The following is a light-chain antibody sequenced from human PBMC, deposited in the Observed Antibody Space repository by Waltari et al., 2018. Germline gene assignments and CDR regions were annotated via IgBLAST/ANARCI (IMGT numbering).Light chain of an antibody. Sequence: DIQMTQSPSSLSASVGDRVTITCRASQSISSYLNWYQQKPGNAPKLLIYAASSLQGGVPERFSGSGSGTDFTLTISRLEADDFATYYCQQRYRTPRTFGGGTKVEIK. CDR2: AAS. V-gene: IGKV1-39*01. CDR1: QSISSY. J-gene: IGKJ4*01. CDR3: QQRYRTPRT.